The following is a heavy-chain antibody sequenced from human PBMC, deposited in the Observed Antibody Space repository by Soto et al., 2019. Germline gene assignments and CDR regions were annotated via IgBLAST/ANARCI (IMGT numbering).Heavy chain of an antibody. Sequence: VASVKVSCKASGYTFTDYYIHWVRQAPGPGLEWMGWINPNNGGTNYAQRFQGRVTMTRDTSISTAFMELSSLRSDDTAVYFCARVGSSSYYNRNNCFDPWGQGALVTVSS. J-gene: IGHJ5*02. V-gene: IGHV1-2*02. CDR1: GYTFTDYY. CDR2: INPNNGGT. D-gene: IGHD6-13*01. CDR3: ARVGSSSYYNRNNCFDP.